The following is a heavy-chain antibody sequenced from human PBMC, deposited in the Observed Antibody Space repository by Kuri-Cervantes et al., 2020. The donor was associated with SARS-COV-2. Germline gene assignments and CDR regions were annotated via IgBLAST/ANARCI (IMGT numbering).Heavy chain of an antibody. D-gene: IGHD4-17*01. CDR3: ARVEEYGDSYYHYYGMDV. V-gene: IGHV1-69*01. Sequence: YVKVSCKASGGTFSSYAISWVRQAPGQGLEWMGGIIPIFGTANYAQKFQGRVTITADESTSTAYMELSSLRSEDTAVYYCARVEEYGDSYYHYYGMDVWGQGTTVTVSS. CDR1: GGTFSSYA. J-gene: IGHJ6*02. CDR2: IIPIFGTA.